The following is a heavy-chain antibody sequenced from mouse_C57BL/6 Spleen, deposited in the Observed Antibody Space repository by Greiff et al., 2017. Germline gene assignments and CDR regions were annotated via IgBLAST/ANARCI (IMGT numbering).Heavy chain of an antibody. D-gene: IGHD1-1*01. Sequence: QVQLQQPGAELVKPGASVKLSCKASGYTFTSYWMHWVKQRPGRGLEWIGRIAPNSGGTKYNEKFKSKATLTVDKPSSTAYMQLSSLTSEDSAVYYCARDGSSRYWYFDVWGTGTTVTVSS. CDR3: ARDGSSRYWYFDV. V-gene: IGHV1-72*01. J-gene: IGHJ1*03. CDR1: GYTFTSYW. CDR2: IAPNSGGT.